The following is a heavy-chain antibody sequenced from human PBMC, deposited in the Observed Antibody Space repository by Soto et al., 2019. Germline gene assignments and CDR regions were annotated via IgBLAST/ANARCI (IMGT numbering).Heavy chain of an antibody. V-gene: IGHV3-48*01. CDR3: VRDADKMPPCQHMVHGDY. D-gene: IGHD6-13*01. CDR1: GFTFSGYS. J-gene: IGHJ4*02. CDR2: SGGNSGPT. Sequence: DVQLVESGGGLVQPGGSLRLSCAASGFTFSGYSMNWVRQTPAKGLEWLAYSGGNSGPTKYADFVKGRFTISRDNAINSPXLQMSSLRAEDTAVYYCVRDADKMPPCQHMVHGDYWGQGTLVTVSS.